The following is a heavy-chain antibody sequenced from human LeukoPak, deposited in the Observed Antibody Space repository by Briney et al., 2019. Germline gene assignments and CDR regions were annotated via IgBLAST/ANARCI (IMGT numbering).Heavy chain of an antibody. D-gene: IGHD3-3*01. V-gene: IGHV1-18*01. CDR1: GYTFTSYG. Sequence: AASVKVFCKASGYTFTSYGISWVRQAPGQGLEWMGWISAYNGNTNYAQKLQGRVTMTTDPSTSTAYMELRSLRSDGTAVYYCARGAGYDFWSGYVPHYFDYWGQGTLVTVSS. J-gene: IGHJ4*02. CDR2: ISAYNGNT. CDR3: ARGAGYDFWSGYVPHYFDY.